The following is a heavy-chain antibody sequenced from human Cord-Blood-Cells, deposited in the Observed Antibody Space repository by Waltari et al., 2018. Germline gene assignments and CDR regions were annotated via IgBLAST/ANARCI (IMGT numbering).Heavy chain of an antibody. CDR3: ARDAQLGNYFDY. V-gene: IGHV4-59*01. Sequence: QVQLQESGPGLVKPSETLSLTCTASGGSISSYSWSWIRQPPGKGLEWIGYIYYSGSTNYNPSLKSRVTISVDTSKNQFSLKLSSVTAADTAVYYCARDAQLGNYFDYWGQGTLVTVSS. CDR1: GGSISSYS. D-gene: IGHD7-27*01. CDR2: IYYSGST. J-gene: IGHJ4*02.